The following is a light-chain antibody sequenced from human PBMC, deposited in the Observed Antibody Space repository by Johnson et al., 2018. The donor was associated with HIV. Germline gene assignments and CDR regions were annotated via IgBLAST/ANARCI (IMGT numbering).Light chain of an antibody. J-gene: IGLJ1*01. Sequence: QSVLTQPPSVSAAPGQKVTISCSGSSSNIGNNYVSWYQQLPGTAPKLLIYDNNKRPSGIPDRFSGSKSGTSATLDITGLQTGDEADYYCGTWDSSLSAGYFFGTGTKFTVL. CDR2: DNN. CDR1: SSNIGNNY. CDR3: GTWDSSLSAGYF. V-gene: IGLV1-51*01.